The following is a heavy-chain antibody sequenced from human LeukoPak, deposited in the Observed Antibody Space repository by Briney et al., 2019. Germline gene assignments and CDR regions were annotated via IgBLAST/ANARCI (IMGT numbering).Heavy chain of an antibody. Sequence: ASVKVSCKASGYTFTGYYMHWVRQAPGQGLVWMGWINPNSGGTNYAQKFQGWVTMTRDTSISTAYMELSRLRSDDTAVYYCARDQYYYGSGTNGMDVWGQGTTVTVSS. D-gene: IGHD3-10*01. J-gene: IGHJ6*02. CDR1: GYTFTGYY. CDR2: INPNSGGT. CDR3: ARDQYYYGSGTNGMDV. V-gene: IGHV1-2*04.